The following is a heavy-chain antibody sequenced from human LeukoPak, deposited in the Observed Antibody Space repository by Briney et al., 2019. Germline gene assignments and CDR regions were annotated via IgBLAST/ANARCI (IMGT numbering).Heavy chain of an antibody. V-gene: IGHV3-21*01. D-gene: IGHD5/OR15-5a*01. CDR2: ISSSGAYI. Sequence: GGSLRLSCVVSGFTFNNYSMNWVRQAPGKGLEWVSSISSSGAYIYYADSVKGRFTISRDNAKNSLYLQMKSLRAEDTAVYYCAKSMVSIGKPVDDTWGQGTLVTVSS. J-gene: IGHJ5*02. CDR3: AKSMVSIGKPVDDT. CDR1: GFTFNNYS.